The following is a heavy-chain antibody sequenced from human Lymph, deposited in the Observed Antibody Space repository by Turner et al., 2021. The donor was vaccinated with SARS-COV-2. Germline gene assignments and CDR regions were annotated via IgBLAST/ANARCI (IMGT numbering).Heavy chain of an antibody. CDR2: IYYSGST. CDR1: GGPISSSSDY. D-gene: IGHD3-3*01. Sequence: QLQLQESGPGLVKPSETLSLTCPVPGGPISSSSDYWGWIRQPPGKGLEWIGSIYYSGSTDYNPSLKSRVTIFVDTSKNQFSLKLSSVTAADTAVYYCARHFTIFGVAGSWFDPWGQGTLVTVSS. J-gene: IGHJ5*02. CDR3: ARHFTIFGVAGSWFDP. V-gene: IGHV4-39*01.